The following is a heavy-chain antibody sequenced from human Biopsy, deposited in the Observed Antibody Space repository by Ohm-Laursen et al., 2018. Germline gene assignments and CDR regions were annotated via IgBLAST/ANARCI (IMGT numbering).Heavy chain of an antibody. CDR1: GDSISSYY. Sequence: SKTLSLTCTVSGDSISSYYWSWIRQPPGQGLQWIGYVYYTWSTDSNPSLQSRVTISVDTSKNHFSLRLRSVTPADTAIYYCARDRGYYSDRTVPGYFDLWGRGTLVTVSS. J-gene: IGHJ2*01. CDR2: VYYTWST. V-gene: IGHV4-59*01. CDR3: ARDRGYYSDRTVPGYFDL. D-gene: IGHD3-22*01.